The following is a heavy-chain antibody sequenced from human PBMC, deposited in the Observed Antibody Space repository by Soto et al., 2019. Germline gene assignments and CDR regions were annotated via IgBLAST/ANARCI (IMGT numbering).Heavy chain of an antibody. D-gene: IGHD3-10*01. CDR1: GFTLGRYG. CDR3: AKDRDYPRDYFHY. CDR2: VSPNGQGI. Sequence: GGSLRLSCAASGFTLGRYGMSWVRQAPGKGLEWVSAVSPNGQGIYYADSVRGRFTISRDFSKNTVFLHMDSLRAEDTAVYYCAKDRDYPRDYFHYWGRGTLVTVSS. V-gene: IGHV3-23*01. J-gene: IGHJ4*02.